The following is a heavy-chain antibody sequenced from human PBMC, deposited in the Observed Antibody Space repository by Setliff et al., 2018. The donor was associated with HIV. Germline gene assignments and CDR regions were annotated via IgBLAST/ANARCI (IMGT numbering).Heavy chain of an antibody. J-gene: IGHJ3*02. CDR1: GFTFSAYS. V-gene: IGHV3-21*05. Sequence: LRLSCAASGFTFSAYSMNWVRQAPGKGLEWLSFIKSSTSEILYADSVKGRFTVSTDNAKNSLYLEMNSLRAEDTAVYYCARDKNWAFDIWGQGTMVTVSS. CDR3: ARDKNWAFDI. CDR2: IKSSTSEI.